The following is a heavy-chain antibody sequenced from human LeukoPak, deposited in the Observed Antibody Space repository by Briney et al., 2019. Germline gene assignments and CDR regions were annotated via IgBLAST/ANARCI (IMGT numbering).Heavy chain of an antibody. V-gene: IGHV1-69*05. CDR2: IIPIFGTA. J-gene: IGHJ4*02. D-gene: IGHD3-22*01. Sequence: SVTVSFTSSVCTFTIYAISWVRQAPGQGLELMGGIIPIFGTANYAQKFQSRVTITTDESTSTAYMELSSLRSEDTAVYYCARDGGYVSSGYYRVYFDYWGQGTLVTVSS. CDR1: VCTFTIYA. CDR3: ARDGGYVSSGYYRVYFDY.